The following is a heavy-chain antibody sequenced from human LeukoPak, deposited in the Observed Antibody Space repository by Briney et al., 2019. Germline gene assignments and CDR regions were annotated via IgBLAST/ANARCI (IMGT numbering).Heavy chain of an antibody. CDR1: GGSFSGYY. Sequence: PSETLSLTCAVYGGSFSGYYWSWIRQPPGKGLEWIGEINHSGSTNYNPSLKSRVTISVDTSKNQFSLKLSSVTAADTAVYYCARSRRDGVVVVPAARRRGNWFDPWGQGTLVTVSS. J-gene: IGHJ5*02. D-gene: IGHD2-2*01. CDR2: INHSGST. CDR3: ARSRRDGVVVVPAARRRGNWFDP. V-gene: IGHV4-34*01.